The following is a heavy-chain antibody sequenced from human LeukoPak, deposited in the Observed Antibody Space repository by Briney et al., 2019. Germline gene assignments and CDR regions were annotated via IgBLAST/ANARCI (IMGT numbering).Heavy chain of an antibody. Sequence: SETLSRTCSVSGGSMSNYFWSWIRQPPGKGLEWIGYISYSGSTKYNPSLKSRLTVSVDTSKNQFSLKLRSVTSADTAVYYCARNLGPNWFDPWGQGTLVTVSS. V-gene: IGHV4-59*01. D-gene: IGHD7-27*01. J-gene: IGHJ5*02. CDR1: GGSMSNYF. CDR3: ARNLGPNWFDP. CDR2: ISYSGST.